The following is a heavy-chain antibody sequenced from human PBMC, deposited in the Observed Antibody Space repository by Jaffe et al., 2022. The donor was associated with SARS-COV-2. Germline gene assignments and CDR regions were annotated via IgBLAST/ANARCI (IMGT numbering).Heavy chain of an antibody. V-gene: IGHV4-59*08. CDR1: GGSISSYY. D-gene: IGHD3-22*01. J-gene: IGHJ3*02. Sequence: QVQLQESGPGLVKPSETLSLTCTVSGGSISSYYWSWIRQPPGKGLEWIGYIYYSGSTNYNPSLKSRVTISVDTSKNQFSLKLSSVTAADTAVYYCASGPQIVNTPWAFDIWGQGTMVTVSS. CDR2: IYYSGST. CDR3: ASGPQIVNTPWAFDI.